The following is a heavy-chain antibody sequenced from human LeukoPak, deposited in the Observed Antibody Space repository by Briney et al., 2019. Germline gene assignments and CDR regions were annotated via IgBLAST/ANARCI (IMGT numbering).Heavy chain of an antibody. CDR3: AKGYSSTSGHWFDP. CDR1: GFTFSSYA. D-gene: IGHD2-2*01. CDR2: ISVSGGTT. J-gene: IGHJ5*02. V-gene: IGHV3-23*01. Sequence: GGSVRLSCAASGFTFSSYAMSWVRQAPGKGLEWVSAISVSGGTTYYADSVKGRFTISRDNSKNTLYLQMNSLRAEDTAVYFCAKGYSSTSGHWFDPWGQGTLVTVSS.